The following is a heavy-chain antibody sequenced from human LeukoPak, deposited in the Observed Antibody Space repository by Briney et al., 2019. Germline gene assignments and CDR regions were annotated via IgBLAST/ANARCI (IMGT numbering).Heavy chain of an antibody. CDR3: ARDNTMVRGVIY. Sequence: ASVKVSCKASGYTFTGYYMHWVRQAPGQGLEWMGRINPNSGGTNYAQKFQGRVTMTRDTSISTAYMELSRLRSDDTAVYYCARDNTMVRGVIYWGQGTLVTVSS. CDR2: INPNSGGT. D-gene: IGHD3-10*01. V-gene: IGHV1-2*02. J-gene: IGHJ4*02. CDR1: GYTFTGYY.